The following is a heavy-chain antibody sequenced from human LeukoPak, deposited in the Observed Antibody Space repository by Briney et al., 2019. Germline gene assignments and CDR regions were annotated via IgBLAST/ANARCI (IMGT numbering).Heavy chain of an antibody. CDR3: VRERFGAIVEN. D-gene: IGHD5-24*01. CDR2: VYGGGNT. V-gene: IGHV3-53*01. Sequence: GGSLRLSCAASGFTVANDRMSWVRQAPGKGLEWVSTVYGGGNTAYADSVKGRFTISRDTSKNTLLLQMNSLRAEDTVLYFCVRERFGAIVENWGQGALVIVSS. CDR1: GFTVANDR. J-gene: IGHJ4*02.